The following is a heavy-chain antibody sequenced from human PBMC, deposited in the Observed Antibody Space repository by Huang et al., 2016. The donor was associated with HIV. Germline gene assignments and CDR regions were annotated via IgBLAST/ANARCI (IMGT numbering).Heavy chain of an antibody. CDR2: IYSTGDG. D-gene: IGHD6-25*01. V-gene: IGHV2-5*01. CDR3: AHSTDASAATFYFDF. CDR1: GFSLTTTGVG. J-gene: IGHJ4*02. Sequence: QITLRESGPALVKPTQTLTLTCTFSGFSLTTTGVGVGWIRQPPGQALEWLAFIYSTGDGPYSPSLSSRLTITKDTSKNQVVLTMTNMDPVDTATYYCAHSTDASAATFYFDFWGQGTLVAVSS.